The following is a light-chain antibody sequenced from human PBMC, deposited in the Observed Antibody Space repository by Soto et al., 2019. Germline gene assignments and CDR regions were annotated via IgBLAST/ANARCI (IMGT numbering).Light chain of an antibody. CDR2: DAS. V-gene: IGKV3-11*01. Sequence: EIVLTQSPATLSLSPGERATLSCRGSQSVRSHLVWYQQKPGQAPRLLIYDASNRATGIPARFSGSGSGTDFTLTISSLEPEDFAVYYCQQRSNLWTFGQGTKVDIK. CDR1: QSVRSH. J-gene: IGKJ1*01. CDR3: QQRSNLWT.